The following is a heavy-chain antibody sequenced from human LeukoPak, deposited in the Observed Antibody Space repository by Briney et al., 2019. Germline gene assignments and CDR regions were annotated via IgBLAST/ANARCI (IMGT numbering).Heavy chain of an antibody. D-gene: IGHD3-10*01. Sequence: GRSLRLSCAASGFTFSSYSMNWVRQAPGKGLEWVSSISSSSSYIYYADSVKGRFTISRDNAKNSLYLQMNSLRAEDTAVYYCARDLYGSGSYRERAGWFDPWGQGTLVTVSS. CDR1: GFTFSSYS. CDR2: ISSSSSYI. V-gene: IGHV3-21*01. J-gene: IGHJ5*02. CDR3: ARDLYGSGSYRERAGWFDP.